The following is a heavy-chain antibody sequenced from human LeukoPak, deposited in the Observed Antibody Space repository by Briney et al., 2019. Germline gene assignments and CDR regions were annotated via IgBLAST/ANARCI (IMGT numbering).Heavy chain of an antibody. CDR3: ARRAHYDSPRHWYFDL. CDR1: GGSISSYY. Sequence: NSSETLSLTCTVSGGSISSYYWSWIRQPPGKGLEWIGYIYYSGSTNYNPSLKSRVTISVDTSKNQFSLKLSSVTAADTAVYYCARRAHYDSPRHWYFDLWGRGTLVTASS. D-gene: IGHD3-16*01. V-gene: IGHV4-59*08. J-gene: IGHJ2*01. CDR2: IYYSGST.